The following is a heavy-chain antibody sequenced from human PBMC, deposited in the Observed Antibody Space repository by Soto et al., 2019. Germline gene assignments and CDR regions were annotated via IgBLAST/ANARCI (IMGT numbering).Heavy chain of an antibody. D-gene: IGHD2-21*01. V-gene: IGHV3-21*01. CDR2: ISSSSSYI. CDR1: GFTFSSYS. CDR3: ARDPSSSYCGGDCPYHDAFDI. J-gene: IGHJ3*02. Sequence: PGGSLRLSCAASGFTFSSYSMNWVRQAPGKGLEWVSSISSSSSYIYYADSVKGRFTISRDNAKNSLYLQMNSLRAEDTAVYYCARDPSSSYCGGDCPYHDAFDIWGQGTMVTVSS.